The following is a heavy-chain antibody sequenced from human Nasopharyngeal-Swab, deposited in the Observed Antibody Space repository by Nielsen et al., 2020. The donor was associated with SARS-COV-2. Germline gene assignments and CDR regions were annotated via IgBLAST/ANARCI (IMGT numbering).Heavy chain of an antibody. CDR1: GGSIGRYY. CDR3: ARQRQYQLLTYSYYYGMDV. V-gene: IGHV4-59*08. D-gene: IGHD2-2*01. J-gene: IGHJ6*02. Sequence: SETLSLTCAVSGGSIGRYYWSWIRQPPGEGLEWIGYVNYTGSTNYNPSLKSRVTISVDTSKNHFSLRLSSVTAADTAVYFCARQRQYQLLTYSYYYGMDVWGQGTTVTVSS. CDR2: VNYTGST.